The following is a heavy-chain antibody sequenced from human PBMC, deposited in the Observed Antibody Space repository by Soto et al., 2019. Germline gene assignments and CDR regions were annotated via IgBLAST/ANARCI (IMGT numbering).Heavy chain of an antibody. D-gene: IGHD6-19*01. Sequence: GASVKVSCKASGGTFSSYAISWVRQAPGQGLEWMGWIIPIYGNTNYAQKLQGRVTMTTDTSTSTAYMELRSLRSDDTAVYYCARFPHPVAGDFDYWGQGTLVTVSS. CDR1: GGTFSSYA. CDR2: IIPIYGNT. V-gene: IGHV1-18*01. CDR3: ARFPHPVAGDFDY. J-gene: IGHJ4*02.